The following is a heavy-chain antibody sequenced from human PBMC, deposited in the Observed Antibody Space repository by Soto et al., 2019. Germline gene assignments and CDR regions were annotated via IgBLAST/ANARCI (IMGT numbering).Heavy chain of an antibody. CDR1: GFICSSYD. CDR3: AKATATGGGAFDI. J-gene: IGHJ3*02. D-gene: IGHD2-8*02. Sequence: VGSLRLSCAASGFICSSYDMSWVRQAPGKGLEWVSTILVDGRTFYVDSVKGRFTISRDSSQNTVYLQMNSLTAGDTALYYCAKATATGGGAFDICGQGTMVTVSS. V-gene: IGHV3-23*01. CDR2: ILVDGRT.